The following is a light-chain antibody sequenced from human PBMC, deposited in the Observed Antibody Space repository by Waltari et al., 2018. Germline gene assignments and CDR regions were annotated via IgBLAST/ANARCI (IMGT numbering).Light chain of an antibody. CDR2: DTS. Sequence: EIMLTQSPGTLSVSPGERATLSCKASQSISRFLAWYQQKPGHAPRLLIYDTSTRATGIPDRFSGSGSGTDFSLTISRLEPEDFAVYYCQKYGTLPATFGQGTKVEIK. CDR1: QSISRF. V-gene: IGKV3-20*01. CDR3: QKYGTLPAT. J-gene: IGKJ1*01.